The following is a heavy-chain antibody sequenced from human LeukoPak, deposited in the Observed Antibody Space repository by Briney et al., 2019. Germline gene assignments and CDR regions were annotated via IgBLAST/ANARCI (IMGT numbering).Heavy chain of an antibody. J-gene: IGHJ4*02. CDR1: GFTFSSYG. Sequence: GRSLRLSCAASGFTFSSYGMHWVRQAPDKGLEWVAVIWYDGSNKYYADSVKGRFTISRDNSKNTLYLQMNSLRAEDTAVYYCARGGKDSSGWYGVDYWGQGTLVTVSS. CDR2: IWYDGSNK. D-gene: IGHD6-19*01. CDR3: ARGGKDSSGWYGVDY. V-gene: IGHV3-33*01.